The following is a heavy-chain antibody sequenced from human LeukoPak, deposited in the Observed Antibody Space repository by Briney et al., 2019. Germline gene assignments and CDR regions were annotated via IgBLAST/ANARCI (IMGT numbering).Heavy chain of an antibody. V-gene: IGHV3-30*02. CDR1: GFTFSSHG. D-gene: IGHD3-22*01. J-gene: IGHJ4*02. CDR3: AKGEYYYDSSGWFDY. CDR2: IRYDGSNK. Sequence: GGSLRLSCAASGFTFSSHGMHWVRQAPGKGLEWVAFIRYDGSNKYYADSVKGRFTVSRDNSKNTLYLQMNSLRAEDTAVYYCAKGEYYYDSSGWFDYWGQGTLVTVSS.